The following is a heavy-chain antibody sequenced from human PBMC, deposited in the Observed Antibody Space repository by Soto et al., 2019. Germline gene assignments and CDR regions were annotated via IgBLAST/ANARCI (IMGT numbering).Heavy chain of an antibody. CDR1: GYTFISYA. Sequence: ASVKVSCKASGYTFISYAMHWVRQAPGQRLEWMGWINAGNGNTKYSQKFQGRVSITRDTSASTVYMELSSLRSEDTAVYYCARTPLETYYFDHWGQGTLVTVSS. CDR2: INAGNGNT. V-gene: IGHV1-3*01. CDR3: ARTPLETYYFDH. J-gene: IGHJ4*02.